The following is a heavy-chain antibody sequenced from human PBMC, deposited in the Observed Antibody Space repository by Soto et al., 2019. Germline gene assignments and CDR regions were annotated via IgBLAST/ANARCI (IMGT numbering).Heavy chain of an antibody. D-gene: IGHD5-18*01. CDR2: ISYDGSNK. CDR1: GFTFSSYA. Sequence: QVQLVESGGGVVQPGRSLRLSCAASGFTFSSYAMHWVRQAPGKGLEWVAVISYDGSNKYYADSVKGRFTISRDNSKNTLYLQMNSLRAEDTAVYYCARGEQPWSENDYWGQGTLVTVSS. J-gene: IGHJ4*02. V-gene: IGHV3-30-3*01. CDR3: ARGEQPWSENDY.